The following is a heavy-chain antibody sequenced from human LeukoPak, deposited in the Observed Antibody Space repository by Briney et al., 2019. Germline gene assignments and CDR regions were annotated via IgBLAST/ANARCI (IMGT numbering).Heavy chain of an antibody. J-gene: IGHJ4*02. CDR2: IWPDDSDK. CDR1: GYSFTSYW. Sequence: GESLKISCKGSGYSFTSYWIGWVRQVPGKGLEWMGIIWPDDSDKRYSPSFQGQVTISADKSISTAYLQWNSLKASDTAMYYCARHRAMADPFDYWGQGTLVTVSS. CDR3: ARHRAMADPFDY. D-gene: IGHD5-18*01. V-gene: IGHV5-51*01.